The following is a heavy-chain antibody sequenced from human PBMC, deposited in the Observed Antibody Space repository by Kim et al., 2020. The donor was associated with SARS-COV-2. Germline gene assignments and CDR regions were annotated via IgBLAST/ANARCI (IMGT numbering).Heavy chain of an antibody. D-gene: IGHD5-12*01. V-gene: IGHV7-4-1*02. CDR3: ARLRRDSDAFDI. J-gene: IGHJ3*02. Sequence: TYAQGFTGRFVFSLGTSVSTAYLQISSLKAEDTAVYYCARLRRDSDAFDIWGQGTMVTVSS.